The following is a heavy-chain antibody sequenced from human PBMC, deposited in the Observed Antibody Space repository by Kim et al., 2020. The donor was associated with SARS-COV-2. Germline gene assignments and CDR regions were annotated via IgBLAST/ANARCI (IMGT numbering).Heavy chain of an antibody. CDR3: AKDPRAYGDYVRGMDV. V-gene: IGHV3-30*18. Sequence: GGSLRLSCAASGFTFSSYGMHWVRQAPGKGLEWVAVISYDGSNKYYADSVKGRFTISRDNSKNTLYLQMNSLRAEDTAVYYCAKDPRAYGDYVRGMDVWGQGTTVTVSS. D-gene: IGHD4-17*01. CDR2: ISYDGSNK. J-gene: IGHJ6*02. CDR1: GFTFSSYG.